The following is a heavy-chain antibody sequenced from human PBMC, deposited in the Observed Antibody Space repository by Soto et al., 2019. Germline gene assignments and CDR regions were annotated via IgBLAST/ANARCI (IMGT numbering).Heavy chain of an antibody. J-gene: IGHJ5*02. V-gene: IGHV4-34*01. CDR2: INHSGST. Sequence: PSETLSLTCAVYGWSFSGYYWSWIRQPPGKGLEWIGEINHSGSTNYNPSLKSRVTISVDTSKNQFSRKLSAVTAADTVVYYCARGYRFGESYNWFDPWGQGTLVTSPQ. D-gene: IGHD3-10*01. CDR1: GWSFSGYY. CDR3: ARGYRFGESYNWFDP.